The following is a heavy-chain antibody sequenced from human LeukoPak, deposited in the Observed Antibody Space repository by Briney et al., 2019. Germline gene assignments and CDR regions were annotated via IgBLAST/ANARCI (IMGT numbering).Heavy chain of an antibody. J-gene: IGHJ6*03. Sequence: SETLSLTCTVSGGSISSSSYYWSWIRQPAGKGLEWIGRIYTSGSTNYNPSLKSRVTMSVDTSKNQFSLKLSSVTAADTAVYYCARGRRIVVVLGATRTHRDYYMDVWGKGTTVTVSS. CDR3: ARGRRIVVVLGATRTHRDYYMDV. CDR2: IYTSGST. V-gene: IGHV4-61*02. CDR1: GGSISSSSYY. D-gene: IGHD2-15*01.